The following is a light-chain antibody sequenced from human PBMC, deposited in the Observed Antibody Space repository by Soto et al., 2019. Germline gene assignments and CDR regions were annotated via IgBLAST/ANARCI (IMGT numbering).Light chain of an antibody. CDR3: ASWDDSLNGPV. J-gene: IGLJ1*01. Sequence: QSVLTQPPSVSGAPGQKVIISCTGSSSNIGAGYDVHWYQQLPGTAPKLLIYGDNNRPSGVPDRFSTSKSGTSASLAIIGLQSEDEADYYCASWDDSLNGPVFGTGTKVTVL. V-gene: IGLV1-40*01. CDR1: SSNIGAGYD. CDR2: GDN.